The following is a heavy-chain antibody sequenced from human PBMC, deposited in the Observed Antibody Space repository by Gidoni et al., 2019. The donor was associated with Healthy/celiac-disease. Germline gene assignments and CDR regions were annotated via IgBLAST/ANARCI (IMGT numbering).Heavy chain of an antibody. J-gene: IGHJ4*02. V-gene: IGHV3-64D*06. CDR2: ISSNGGST. D-gene: IGHD6-19*01. CDR1: GFTFSSYA. CDR3: VKDGGGSGWLPFGY. Sequence: VQLVESGGGLVQPGGSLRLSSSASGFTFSSYAIHWVRQAPGKGVEYVSAISSNGGSTYYADSVKGRFTISRDNSKNTLYLQMSSLRAEDTAVYYCVKDGGGSGWLPFGYWGQGTLVTVSS.